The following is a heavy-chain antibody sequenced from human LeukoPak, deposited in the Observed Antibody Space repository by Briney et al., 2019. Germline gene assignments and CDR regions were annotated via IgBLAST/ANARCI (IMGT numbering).Heavy chain of an antibody. Sequence: GESLKISCKGSGYTFTSYWIAWVRQMPGTGLEWMGIIYPGNSDTRYSPSFQGQVTISVDKSISTAYLQWSSLKASDTAMYYCASSPTTHYYASGSYSSPKQCFDYWGQGTLVSVSS. V-gene: IGHV5-51*01. D-gene: IGHD3-10*01. J-gene: IGHJ4*02. CDR3: ASSPTTHYYASGSYSSPKQCFDY. CDR1: GYTFTSYW. CDR2: IYPGNSDT.